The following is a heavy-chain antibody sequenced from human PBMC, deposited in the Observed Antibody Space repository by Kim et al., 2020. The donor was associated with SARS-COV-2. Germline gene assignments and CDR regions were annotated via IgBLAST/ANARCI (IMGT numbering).Heavy chain of an antibody. V-gene: IGHV4-39*01. CDR1: GGSISSSSYY. D-gene: IGHD5-18*01. J-gene: IGHJ4*02. CDR2: IYYSGST. Sequence: SETLSLTCTVSGGSISSSSYYWGWIRQPPGKGLEWIGSIYYSGSTYYNPSLKSRVTISVDTSKNQFSLKLSSVTAADTAVYYCARLRAMAKGFHDYWGQGTLVTVSS. CDR3: ARLRAMAKGFHDY.